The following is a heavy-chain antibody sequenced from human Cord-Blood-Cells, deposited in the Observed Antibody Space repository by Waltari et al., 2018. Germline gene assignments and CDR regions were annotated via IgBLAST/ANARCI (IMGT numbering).Heavy chain of an antibody. J-gene: IGHJ3*02. CDR3: ARDRNRAFWSGYYAFDI. V-gene: IGHV1-2*04. CDR2: INPNSGGT. CDR1: GYTFTGYY. D-gene: IGHD3-3*01. Sequence: QVQLVQSGAEVKKPGASVKVSCKASGYTFTGYYTHWVRQAPVQGLEWMGWINPNSGGTNYAQKFQGWVTMTRDTSISTAYMELSRLRSDDTAVYYCARDRNRAFWSGYYAFDIWGQGTMVTVSS.